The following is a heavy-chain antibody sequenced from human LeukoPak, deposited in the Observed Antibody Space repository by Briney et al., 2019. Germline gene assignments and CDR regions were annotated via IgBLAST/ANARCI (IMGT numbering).Heavy chain of an antibody. J-gene: IGHJ1*01. Sequence: GGSLRLSCSASGFSFSDYDMNWVRQAPEKGLEWVSAISGRSSHIYYGESVKGRFTISRDNAKNSLYLQMDSLGVEDTAVYYCGRAFPPLRISSAGDLWGQGTLVIVSS. CDR1: GFSFSDYD. V-gene: IGHV3-21*01. D-gene: IGHD3-16*01. CDR3: GRAFPPLRISSAGDL. CDR2: ISGRSSHI.